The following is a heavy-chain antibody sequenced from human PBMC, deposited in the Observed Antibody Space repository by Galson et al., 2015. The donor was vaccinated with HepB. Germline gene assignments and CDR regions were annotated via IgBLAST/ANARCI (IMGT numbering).Heavy chain of an antibody. CDR1: GFTFSSYS. D-gene: IGHD3-22*01. J-gene: IGHJ5*02. CDR2: ISSSSSTI. Sequence: SLRLSCAASGFTFSSYSMNWVRQAPGKGLEWVSYISSSSSTIYYADSVKGRFTISRDNAKNSLYLQMNSLRDEDTAVYYCARDAYDSSGYYWRTPRSNWFDPWGQGTLVTVSS. CDR3: ARDAYDSSGYYWRTPRSNWFDP. V-gene: IGHV3-48*02.